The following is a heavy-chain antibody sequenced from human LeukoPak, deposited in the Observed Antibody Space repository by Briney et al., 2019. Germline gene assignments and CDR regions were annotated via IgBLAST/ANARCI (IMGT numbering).Heavy chain of an antibody. Sequence: PGGSLRLSCAASGFTFSSYGMHWVRQAPGKGLEWVAFIRYDGSNKYYADSVKGRFTISRDNSKNTLYLQMNSLRAEDTAVYYCAKIGSLPSHTYYDFWSGYRNSYYFDYWGQGTLVTVSS. D-gene: IGHD3-3*01. CDR1: GFTFSSYG. CDR2: IRYDGSNK. J-gene: IGHJ4*02. V-gene: IGHV3-30*02. CDR3: AKIGSLPSHTYYDFWSGYRNSYYFDY.